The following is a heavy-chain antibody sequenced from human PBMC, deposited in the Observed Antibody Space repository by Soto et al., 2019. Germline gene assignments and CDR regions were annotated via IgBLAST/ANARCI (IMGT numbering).Heavy chain of an antibody. CDR2: ISYSGYT. D-gene: IGHD3-16*01. CDR1: GGSISSISNHY. J-gene: IGHJ4*02. V-gene: IGHV4-59*08. CDR3: ARQWGKQWDY. Sequence: SETLSLTCTVSGGSISSISNHYCSWIRLPPGKGLEWIGYISYSGYTSCNPSLKSRVTISVDTSKNQFSLNLSSVTAADTAVYYCARQWGKQWDYWGQGTLVTVSS.